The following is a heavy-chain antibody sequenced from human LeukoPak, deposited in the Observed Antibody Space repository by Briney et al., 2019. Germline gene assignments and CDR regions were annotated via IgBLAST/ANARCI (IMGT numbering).Heavy chain of an antibody. J-gene: IGHJ4*02. V-gene: IGHV3-30*18. Sequence: GGSLRLSCAASGFTFSSYGMHWVRQAPGKGLEWVAVISYDGSNKYYADSVKGRFTISRDNSKNTLYLQMNSLRAEDTAVYYCAKDRGSSSGITFDYWGQGTLVAVSS. CDR3: AKDRGSSSGITFDY. CDR2: ISYDGSNK. CDR1: GFTFSSYG. D-gene: IGHD6-6*01.